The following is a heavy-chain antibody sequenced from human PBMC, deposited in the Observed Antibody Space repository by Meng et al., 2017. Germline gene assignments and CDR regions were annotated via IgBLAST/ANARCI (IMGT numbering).Heavy chain of an antibody. V-gene: IGHV4-34*01. CDR2: INHSGST. CDR3: ARVLDPVLVEFDY. D-gene: IGHD3/OR15-3a*01. J-gene: IGHJ4*02. Sequence: LPLRAGGPVLFSPSETLALPCAVCGGSFSCYSWRWIRQPPGKRLEWIGEINHSGSTNYNPSLKSRVTISVDTSKNQFSLKLSSVPAADTAVYYCARVLDPVLVEFDYWGQGTLVTVSS. CDR1: GGSFSCYS.